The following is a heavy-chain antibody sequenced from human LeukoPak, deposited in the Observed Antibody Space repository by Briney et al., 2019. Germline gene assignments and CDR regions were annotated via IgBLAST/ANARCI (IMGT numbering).Heavy chain of an antibody. CDR2: IYISGST. CDR1: GDSIGGGDYF. CDR3: ARDGGRSQNL. V-gene: IGHV4-61*02. Sequence: SETLSLTCTVSGDSIGGGDYFWNWIRQSADKGLEWIGRIYISGSTNYNPSLKSRVTMSVDTSKNQFSLKLSSVTAADTAVYYCARDGGRSQNLWGRGTLVTVSS. D-gene: IGHD2-15*01. J-gene: IGHJ2*01.